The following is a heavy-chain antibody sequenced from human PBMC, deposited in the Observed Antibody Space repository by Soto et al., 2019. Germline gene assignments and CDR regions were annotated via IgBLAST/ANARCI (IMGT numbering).Heavy chain of an antibody. CDR3: AKDRRAGGNAAFYFDF. Sequence: PGRSLRLSCAPSVFKFNNYSMRWVRQAPGKGLEWVSLISATGGGTYYADSVKGRFTLSRDNSHNTLYLQVHSLTAEDTAVYYCAKDRRAGGNAAFYFDFWGQEAQVTSPQ. D-gene: IGHD3-16*01. CDR2: ISATGGGT. CDR1: VFKFNNYS. V-gene: IGHV3-23*01. J-gene: IGHJ4*02.